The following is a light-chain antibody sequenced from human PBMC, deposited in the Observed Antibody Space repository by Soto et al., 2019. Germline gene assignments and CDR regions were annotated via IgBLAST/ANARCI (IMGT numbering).Light chain of an antibody. V-gene: IGKV1-12*01. CDR3: QQSNNFPPA. J-gene: IGKJ1*01. CDR2: GAS. CDR1: QNILTF. Sequence: GDRVTITCRACQNILTFLVWYQQKPGKAPKLLIHGASTLHSGVPSRFSGSGSGTDFTLTISSLQPEDFATYYCQQSNNFPPAFGQGTRVEMK.